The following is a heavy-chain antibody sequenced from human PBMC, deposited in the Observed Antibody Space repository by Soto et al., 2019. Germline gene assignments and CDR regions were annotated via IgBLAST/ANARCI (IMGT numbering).Heavy chain of an antibody. CDR3: VRSGDNYNLLDY. CDR1: GFTFSDHY. V-gene: IGHV3-11*06. Sequence: GGSLRLSCAASGFTFSDHYMSWIRQAPGKGLEWIGYSSNSGSFTRYADSVKGRFSISRDNAKNLLYLQINSLRCDDTAIYYCVRSGDNYNLLDYWGQGTPVTVSS. D-gene: IGHD1-1*01. CDR2: SSNSGSFT. J-gene: IGHJ4*02.